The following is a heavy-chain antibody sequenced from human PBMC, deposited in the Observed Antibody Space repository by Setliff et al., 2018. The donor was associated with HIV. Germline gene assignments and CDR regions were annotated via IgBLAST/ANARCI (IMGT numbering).Heavy chain of an antibody. CDR2: IYTSGST. D-gene: IGHD7-27*01. CDR1: GGSISGYF. V-gene: IGHV4-4*07. J-gene: IGHJ5*02. CDR3: ARDLPELTGRSFDP. Sequence: PSETLSLTCNVSGGSISGYFWTWIRQPAGKGLEWIGRIYTSGSTNYNPSLKSRLSMSIDTSKNHFSLRLTSVIAADTAVYYCARDLPELTGRSFDPWGQGIQVTVSS.